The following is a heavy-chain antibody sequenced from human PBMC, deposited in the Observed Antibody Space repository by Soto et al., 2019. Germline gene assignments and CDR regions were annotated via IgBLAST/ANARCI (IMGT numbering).Heavy chain of an antibody. D-gene: IGHD2-2*01. CDR1: GYTFTSYG. J-gene: IGHJ4*02. Sequence: GASVKVSCKASGYTFTSYGISWVRQAPGQGLEWMGWISTYNGNTNYAQKLQGRVTMTTDTSTSTAYMELRRLRSDDTAVYYCARDEDVAMPHFFDYWGQGTPVTVSS. CDR3: ARDEDVAMPHFFDY. CDR2: ISTYNGNT. V-gene: IGHV1-18*04.